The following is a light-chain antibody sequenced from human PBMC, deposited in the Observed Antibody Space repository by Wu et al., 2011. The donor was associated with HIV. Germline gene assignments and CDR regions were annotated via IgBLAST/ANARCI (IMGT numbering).Light chain of an antibody. J-gene: IGKJ1*01. CDR1: QSVSSSY. CDR2: GAS. V-gene: IGKV3-20*01. Sequence: EIVLTQSPGTLSLSPGERATLSCRASQSVSSSYLAWYQQKPGQAPRLLIYGASSRATGIPDRFSGSGSGTDFTLTISSLQPEDVATYYCTKYNTAPWTFGQGTKVE. CDR3: TKYNTAPWT.